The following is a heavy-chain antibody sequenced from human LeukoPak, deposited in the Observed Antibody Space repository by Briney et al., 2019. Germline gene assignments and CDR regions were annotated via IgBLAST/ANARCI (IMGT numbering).Heavy chain of an antibody. V-gene: IGHV3-9*01. Sequence: GGSLRLSCAASGFTFDDYAMHWVRQAPGKGLEWVSGISWNSGSIGYADSVKGRFTISRDNAKNSLYLQMNSLRAEDTALYYCAKDIAYSSSWYFDYWGQGTLVTVFS. CDR1: GFTFDDYA. CDR2: ISWNSGSI. CDR3: AKDIAYSSSWYFDY. D-gene: IGHD6-13*01. J-gene: IGHJ4*02.